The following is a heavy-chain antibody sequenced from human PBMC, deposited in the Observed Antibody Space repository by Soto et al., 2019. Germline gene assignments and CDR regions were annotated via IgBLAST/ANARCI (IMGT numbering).Heavy chain of an antibody. CDR1: GFTFSTYG. Sequence: QVQLVESGGGVVQPGRSLRLSCAASGFTFSTYGMHWVRQAPGKGLEWVAVIWSDGNNKYYADSVKGLFTISRDNSKNTLYLQMNSLRAEDTAVYYCARELNTVTTRDAFDIWGQGTMVTVSS. J-gene: IGHJ3*02. V-gene: IGHV3-33*01. CDR3: ARELNTVTTRDAFDI. D-gene: IGHD4-17*01. CDR2: IWSDGNNK.